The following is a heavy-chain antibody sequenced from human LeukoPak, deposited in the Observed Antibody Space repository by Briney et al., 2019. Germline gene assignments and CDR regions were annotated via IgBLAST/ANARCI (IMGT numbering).Heavy chain of an antibody. D-gene: IGHD3-22*01. J-gene: IGHJ4*02. CDR3: ARLTYYYDSSGPY. CDR2: IYHSGST. V-gene: IGHV4-38-2*01. CDR1: GYSISSGYY. Sequence: KPSETLSLTCAVSGYSISSGYYWGWIRQPPGKGLEGIGNIYHSGSTYYNPSLKSRATISVATSKNQFSLKLSSVPAADTAVYYCARLTYYYDSSGPYWGQGTLVTVSS.